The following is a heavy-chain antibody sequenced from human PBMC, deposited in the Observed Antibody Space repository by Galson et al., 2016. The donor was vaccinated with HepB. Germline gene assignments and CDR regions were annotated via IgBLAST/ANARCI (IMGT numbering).Heavy chain of an antibody. CDR1: GGSLTNAY. Sequence: ETLSLTCDVFGGSLTNAYWTWIRQPPGKGLEWIGEVNHLGGATYNPSLKGRGTLSVDMSKSQFSLRLTSVTAADTAVYYCVRDQVDYYESSGDDVDYWGQGALVTVSS. CDR3: VRDQVDYYESSGDDVDY. D-gene: IGHD3-22*01. CDR2: VNHLGGA. V-gene: IGHV4-34*01. J-gene: IGHJ4*02.